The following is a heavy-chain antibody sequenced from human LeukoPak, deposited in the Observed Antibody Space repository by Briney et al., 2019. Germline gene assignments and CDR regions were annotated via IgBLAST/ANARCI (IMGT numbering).Heavy chain of an antibody. J-gene: IGHJ4*02. Sequence: PSETLSLTCAVYGGSFSGYYWSWIRQPPGKGLEWIGEINHSGSTTYNPSLKSRVTISVDTSKNQFSLNLGSVTVADTAVYYCARDQGQKALDCWGQGTLVTVSS. CDR1: GGSFSGYY. CDR3: ARDQGQKALDC. V-gene: IGHV4-34*01. CDR2: INHSGST.